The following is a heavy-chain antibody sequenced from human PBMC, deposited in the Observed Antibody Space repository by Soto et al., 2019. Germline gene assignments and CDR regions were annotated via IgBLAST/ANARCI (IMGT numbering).Heavy chain of an antibody. D-gene: IGHD2-2*01. J-gene: IGHJ6*02. CDR3: ARGVGYCSSTSCYAPEVYYYYGMDV. CDR2: MIPIFGTA. Sequence: VKVSCKASGGTLSSYAISWVRQAPGQGLEWMGGMIPIFGTANYAQKFQGRVTITADESTSTAYMELSSLRSEDTAVYYCARGVGYCSSTSCYAPEVYYYYGMDVWXQGTTATVSS. CDR1: GGTLSSYA. V-gene: IGHV1-69*01.